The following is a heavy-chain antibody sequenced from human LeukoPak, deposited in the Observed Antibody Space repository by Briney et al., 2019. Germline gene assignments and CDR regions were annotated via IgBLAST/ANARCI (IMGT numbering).Heavy chain of an antibody. CDR1: GYTLTELS. Sequence: ASVKVSCKVSGYTLTELSMRWVRQAPGKGLEWMGGFDPEDGETIYAQKFQGRVTMTEDTSTDTAYMELSSLRSEDTAVYYCATDLGSGSFRVGAFDIWGQGTMVTVSS. J-gene: IGHJ3*02. V-gene: IGHV1-24*01. CDR2: FDPEDGET. D-gene: IGHD3-10*02. CDR3: ATDLGSGSFRVGAFDI.